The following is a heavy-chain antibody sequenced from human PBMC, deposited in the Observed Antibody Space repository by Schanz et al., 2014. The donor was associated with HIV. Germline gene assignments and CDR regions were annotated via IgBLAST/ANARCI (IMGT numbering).Heavy chain of an antibody. J-gene: IGHJ4*02. Sequence: EVQLLESGGHLVQPGGSLRLSCAVSGLTFRNYWMAWVRQAPGKGLEWVANINGDETEKYYVDSVRGRFTISRDNAKNSLYLQMNSLRDDDMAVYYCTTDQFGGYFVHWGQGALVTVSS. V-gene: IGHV3-7*01. CDR3: TTDQFGGYFVH. D-gene: IGHD5-12*01. CDR2: INGDETEK. CDR1: GLTFRNYW.